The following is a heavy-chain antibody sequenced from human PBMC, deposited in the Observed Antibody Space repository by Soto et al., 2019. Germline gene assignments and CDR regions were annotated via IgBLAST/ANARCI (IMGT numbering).Heavy chain of an antibody. CDR3: ARSRLAAAGSYYYYYMDV. J-gene: IGHJ6*03. Sequence: PGGSLRLSCAASGFTFSSYSMNWVRQAPGKGLEWVSSISSSSSYIYYADSVKGRFTISRHNSKNTLYLQMNSLRAEDTAVYYCARSRLAAAGSYYYYYMDVWAKGPRSPSP. CDR1: GFTFSSYS. D-gene: IGHD6-13*01. V-gene: IGHV3-21*04. CDR2: ISSSSSYI.